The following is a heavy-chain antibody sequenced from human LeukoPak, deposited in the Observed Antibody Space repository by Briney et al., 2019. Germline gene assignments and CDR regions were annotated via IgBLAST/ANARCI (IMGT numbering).Heavy chain of an antibody. D-gene: IGHD2-2*01. CDR2: ISGSGGST. Sequence: GGSLRLSCAASGFAFSSYAMSWVRQAPGKGLEWVSAISGSGGSTYYADSVKGRFTISRDNSKNTLYLQMNSLRAEDTAVYYCAKGVWDIVVVPAARNYWGQGTLVTVSS. CDR1: GFAFSSYA. CDR3: AKGVWDIVVVPAARNY. J-gene: IGHJ4*02. V-gene: IGHV3-23*01.